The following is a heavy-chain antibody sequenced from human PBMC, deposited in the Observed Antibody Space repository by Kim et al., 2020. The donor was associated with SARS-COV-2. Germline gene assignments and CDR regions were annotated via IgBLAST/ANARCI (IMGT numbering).Heavy chain of an antibody. Sequence: GRGRCTISRVNSKNTLYLKMNSLRAEDTAVYYCAKKFHYGSGSYLYYFDYWGQGTLVTVSS. CDR3: AKKFHYGSGSYLYYFDY. J-gene: IGHJ4*02. V-gene: IGHV3-23*01. D-gene: IGHD3-10*01.